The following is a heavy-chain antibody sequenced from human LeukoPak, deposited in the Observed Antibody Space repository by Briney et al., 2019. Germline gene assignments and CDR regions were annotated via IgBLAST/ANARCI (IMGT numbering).Heavy chain of an antibody. V-gene: IGHV1-2*02. CDR2: TNPNSGAT. Sequence: GASVKVSCKASGYTLTAYYMHWVRQGPGQGLEWMGWTNPNSGATNYAQQFQGRVTMTSDTSINTAYLELSRLRFDDTAVYYCARGANWNPPGPWGQGTLVTVSS. J-gene: IGHJ5*02. CDR1: GYTLTAYY. CDR3: ARGANWNPPGP. D-gene: IGHD1-1*01.